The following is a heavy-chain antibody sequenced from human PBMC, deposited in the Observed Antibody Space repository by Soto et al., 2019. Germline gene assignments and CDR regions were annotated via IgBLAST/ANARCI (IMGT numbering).Heavy chain of an antibody. D-gene: IGHD3-10*01. CDR1: GFTFSSYG. CDR2: ISYDGSNK. J-gene: IGHJ6*02. V-gene: IGHV3-30*18. Sequence: QVQLVESGGGVVQPGRSLRLSCAASGFTFSSYGMHWVRQAPGKGLEWVAVISYDGSNKYYADSVKGRFTISRDNSKNTLYLQMNSLRAEDTVVYYCAKDLGYGSGSPPPYYYGMDVWGQGTTVTVSS. CDR3: AKDLGYGSGSPPPYYYGMDV.